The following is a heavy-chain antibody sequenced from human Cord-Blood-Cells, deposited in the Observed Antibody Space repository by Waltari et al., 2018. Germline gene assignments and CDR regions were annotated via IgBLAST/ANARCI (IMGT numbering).Heavy chain of an antibody. CDR3: ASQFSSRGSGSYYNDY. CDR2: INTNTGTP. J-gene: IGHJ4*02. CDR1: GYTFTSYA. Sequence: QVQLVQSGSELKKPGASVKVSCKASGYTFTSYAMNWVRQAPGQGLEWMGWINTNTGTPTDAQGFTGRCVFSLDTSVSTAYLQISSLKAEDTAVYYCASQFSSRGSGSYYNDYWGQGTLVTVSS. D-gene: IGHD3-10*01. V-gene: IGHV7-4-1*02.